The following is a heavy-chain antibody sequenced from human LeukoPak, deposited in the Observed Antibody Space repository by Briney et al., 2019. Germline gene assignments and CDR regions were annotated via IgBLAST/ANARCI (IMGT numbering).Heavy chain of an antibody. V-gene: IGHV3-23*01. D-gene: IGHD6-13*01. J-gene: IGHJ6*02. CDR3: AKDKESSWYVNYYYYGMDV. CDR1: GFTFSSYA. CDR2: ISGSGGST. Sequence: GGSLRLSCAASGFTFSSYAMSWVRQAPGKGLGWVSAISGSGGSTYYADSVKGRFTISRDNSKNMLYLQMNSLRAEDTAVYYCAKDKESSWYVNYYYYGMDVWGQGTTVTVSS.